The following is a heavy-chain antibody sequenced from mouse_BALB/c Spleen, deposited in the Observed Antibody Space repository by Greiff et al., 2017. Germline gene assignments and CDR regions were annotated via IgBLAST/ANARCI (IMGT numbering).Heavy chain of an antibody. V-gene: IGHV3-6*02. CDR2: ISYDGSN. Sequence: EVQLQQSGPGLVKPSQSLSLTCSVTGYSITSGYYWNWIRQFPGNQLEWMGYISYDGSNNYNPSLKNRISITRDTSKNQFFLKLNSVTTEDTATYYCARDLYAMDYWGQGTSVTVSS. J-gene: IGHJ4*01. CDR1: GYSITSGYY. CDR3: ARDLYAMDY.